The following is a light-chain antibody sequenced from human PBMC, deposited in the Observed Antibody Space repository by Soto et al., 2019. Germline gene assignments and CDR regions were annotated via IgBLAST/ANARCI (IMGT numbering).Light chain of an antibody. J-gene: IGKJ5*01. Sequence: ETVMTQSPATLSVSPGERATLSCRASQSVSSKLAWYQQKPGQAPRLLIYGASTRATGIPARFSGSGSGTEFTLSISSLQSEDSAVYYCQQYNNWPPITFGQGTRPEIK. V-gene: IGKV3D-15*01. CDR2: GAS. CDR1: QSVSSK. CDR3: QQYNNWPPIT.